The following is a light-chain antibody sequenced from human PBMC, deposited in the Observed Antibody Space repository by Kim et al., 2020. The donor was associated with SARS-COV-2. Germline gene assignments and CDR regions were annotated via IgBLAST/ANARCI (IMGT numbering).Light chain of an antibody. CDR2: EVS. CDR1: SSGVGGYNY. J-gene: IGLJ2*01. V-gene: IGLV2-8*01. CDR3: SSYAGSNIVI. Sequence: GQSVTISCTGTSSGVGGYNYVSWYQQHPGKAPKFIIYEVSKRPSGVPDRFSGSKSGNTASLTVSGLQAEDEADYYCSSYAGSNIVIFGGGTKLTVL.